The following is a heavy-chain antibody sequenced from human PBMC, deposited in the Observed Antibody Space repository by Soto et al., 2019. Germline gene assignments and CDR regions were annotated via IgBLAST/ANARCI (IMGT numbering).Heavy chain of an antibody. CDR3: ATTGPY. Sequence: GGSLGLSCAASGFTFSSYGMHWVRQAPGKGLEWVAVIWFDGSNKFYADSVKGRFTISRDNSKNTVYLQMNSLRDEDAAAYYCATTGPYWGQGTLVTVSS. V-gene: IGHV3-33*01. CDR1: GFTFSSYG. J-gene: IGHJ4*02. CDR2: IWFDGSNK.